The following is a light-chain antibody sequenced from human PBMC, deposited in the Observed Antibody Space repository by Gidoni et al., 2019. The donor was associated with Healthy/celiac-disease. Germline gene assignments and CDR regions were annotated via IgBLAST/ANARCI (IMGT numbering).Light chain of an antibody. Sequence: DIVLTQSPRPLSLSPGESATLSCSPSQSGSSSYLAWYQQKPGQAPRLLIYGASSRATGIPDRCSGSGSGTDFTLTISRREAEDFAVEYCQQYGSSPEYTFXQXTKLEIK. CDR1: QSGSSSY. CDR2: GAS. V-gene: IGKV3-20*01. J-gene: IGKJ2*01. CDR3: QQYGSSPEYT.